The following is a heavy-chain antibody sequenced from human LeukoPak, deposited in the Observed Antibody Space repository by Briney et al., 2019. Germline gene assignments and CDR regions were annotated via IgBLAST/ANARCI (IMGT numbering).Heavy chain of an antibody. CDR3: AREGYSGYDSDY. V-gene: IGHV1-69*06. Sequence: GASMKVSCKTSGFTFTGHYMHWLRQAPGQGLEWMGWIIPIFGTANYAQKFQGRVTITADKSTSTAYMELSSLRSEDTAVYYCAREGYSGYDSDYWGQGTLVTVSS. CDR2: IIPIFGTA. J-gene: IGHJ4*02. D-gene: IGHD5-12*01. CDR1: GFTFTGHY.